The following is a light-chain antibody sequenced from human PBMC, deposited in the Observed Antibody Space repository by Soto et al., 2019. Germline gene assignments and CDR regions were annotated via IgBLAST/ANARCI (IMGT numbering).Light chain of an antibody. J-gene: IGKJ4*01. CDR1: QSVNSD. CDR2: GAT. CDR3: QQYKKWPPLT. Sequence: EIVMTQSPATLSVSPGERVDLSCRASQSVNSDLAWYQQKPGQAPRLLIYGATTRDTGIPARFSGSGSGTEFSLTISSLQSEDFALYYCQQYKKWPPLTFGGGTKVEIK. V-gene: IGKV3D-15*01.